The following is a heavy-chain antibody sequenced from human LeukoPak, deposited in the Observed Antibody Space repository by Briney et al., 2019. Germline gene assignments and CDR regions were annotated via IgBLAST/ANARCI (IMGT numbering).Heavy chain of an antibody. CDR1: GGSIISYY. J-gene: IGHJ4*02. Sequence: SETLSLTCTVSGGSIISYYWSWIRQPPGKGLEWIGYMDYSGATNYNPSLKSRVTMSVDTSMTHFSLQLSSVTVADTAVYYCARSDVLTAYAMALWGQGTLVIVSS. V-gene: IGHV4-59*08. CDR3: ARSDVLTAYAMAL. D-gene: IGHD3-9*01. CDR2: MDYSGAT.